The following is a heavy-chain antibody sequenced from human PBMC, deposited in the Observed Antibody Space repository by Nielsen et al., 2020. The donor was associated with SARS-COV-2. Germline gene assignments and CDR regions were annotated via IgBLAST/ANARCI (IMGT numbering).Heavy chain of an antibody. CDR3: ARAQGLVRTRLSDYFDY. J-gene: IGHJ4*02. Sequence: SETLSLTCTVSGGSITSSSYYWGWIRQPPGKGLEWIGTIFYNGGTNYNPSLKSRVTISVDTSKNQFSLKLSSVTAADTAVYYCARAQGLVRTRLSDYFDYWGQGTLVTVSS. D-gene: IGHD6-19*01. CDR2: IFYNGGT. V-gene: IGHV4-39*07. CDR1: GGSITSSSYY.